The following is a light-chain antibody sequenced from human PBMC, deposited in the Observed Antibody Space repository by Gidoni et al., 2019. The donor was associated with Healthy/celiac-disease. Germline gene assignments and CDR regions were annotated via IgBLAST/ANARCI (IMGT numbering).Light chain of an antibody. J-gene: IGKJ4*01. V-gene: IGKV3-20*01. CDR1: QRVSSSY. Sequence: ELLFTQSPGTLSLSPGERATLSCRASQRVSSSYLAGYQQKPGQAPRLLIYGAASRATGIPDRVSGSGSGTDVTLTISRLEPEDFAVYYCQQYGSSPRTFGGGTKVEIK. CDR2: GAA. CDR3: QQYGSSPRT.